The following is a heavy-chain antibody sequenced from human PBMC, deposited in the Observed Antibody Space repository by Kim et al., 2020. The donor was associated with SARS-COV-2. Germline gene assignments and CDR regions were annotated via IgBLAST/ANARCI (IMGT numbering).Heavy chain of an antibody. CDR2: ISSSSSYI. J-gene: IGHJ4*02. Sequence: GGSLRLSCAASGFTFSSYSMNWVRQAPGKGLEWVSSISSSSSYIYYADSVKGRFTISRDNAKNSLYLQMNSLRAEDTAVYYCARVAHSYGYCDYWGQGTLVTVSS. CDR1: GFTFSSYS. V-gene: IGHV3-21*01. CDR3: ARVAHSYGYCDY. D-gene: IGHD5-18*01.